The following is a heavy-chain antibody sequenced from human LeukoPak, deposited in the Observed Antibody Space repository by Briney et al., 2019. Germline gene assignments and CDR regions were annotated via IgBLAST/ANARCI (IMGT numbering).Heavy chain of an antibody. J-gene: IGHJ6*02. CDR1: GFTVSSNY. V-gene: IGHV3-23*01. CDR3: AKDPVVPASYYYYGMDV. Sequence: GGSLRLSCAASGFTVSSNYMSWVRQAPGKGLEWVSAISGSGGSTYYADSVKGRFTISRDNSKNTLYLQMNSLRAEDTAVYYCAKDPVVPASYYYYGMDVWGQGTTVTVSS. CDR2: ISGSGGST. D-gene: IGHD2-2*01.